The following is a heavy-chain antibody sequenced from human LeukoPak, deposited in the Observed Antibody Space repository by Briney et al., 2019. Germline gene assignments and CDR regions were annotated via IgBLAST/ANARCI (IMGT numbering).Heavy chain of an antibody. D-gene: IGHD3-10*01. CDR3: ARRVGRYFGERAYYYNYMDV. J-gene: IGHJ6*03. Sequence: SETLSLTCAVYGGSFSGYYWSWIRQPPGKGLEWIGEINHSGSTNYNPSLKSRVTISVDTSKNQFSLKLSSVTAADTSVYYCARRVGRYFGERAYYYNYMDVWGKGTTVTISS. CDR1: GGSFSGYY. CDR2: INHSGST. V-gene: IGHV4-34*01.